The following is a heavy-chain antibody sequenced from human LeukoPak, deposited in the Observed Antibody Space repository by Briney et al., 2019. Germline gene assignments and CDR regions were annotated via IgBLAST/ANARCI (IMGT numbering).Heavy chain of an antibody. V-gene: IGHV3-66*02. J-gene: IGHJ4*02. CDR2: IYSGGST. Sequence: GGSLRLSCAASGFTVSSNYMSWVRQAPGKGLEWVSVIYSGGSTCYADSVKGRFTISRDNSKNTLYLQMNSLRAEDTAVYYCATARPYYYDSSGYYNFDYWGQGTLVTVSS. CDR1: GFTVSSNY. CDR3: ATARPYYYDSSGYYNFDY. D-gene: IGHD3-22*01.